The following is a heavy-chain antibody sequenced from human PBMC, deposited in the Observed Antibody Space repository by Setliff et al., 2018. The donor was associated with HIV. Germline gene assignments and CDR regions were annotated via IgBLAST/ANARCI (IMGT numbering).Heavy chain of an antibody. V-gene: IGHV1-46*01. D-gene: IGHD3-22*01. J-gene: IGHJ5*02. CDR2: IIPSGGST. CDR3: ARDRCDSVKCYLYNWFDP. Sequence: ASVKVSCKASGYTFTAYYIHWVRQAPGQGLEYMGMIIPSGGSTSYTQKFPGRVTTTGDTSTTTVYMELSSLRSEDTAVYYCARDRCDSVKCYLYNWFDPWGQGTLVTVSS. CDR1: GYTFTAYY.